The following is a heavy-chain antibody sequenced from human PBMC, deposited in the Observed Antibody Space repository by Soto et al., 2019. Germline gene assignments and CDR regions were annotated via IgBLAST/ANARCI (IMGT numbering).Heavy chain of an antibody. D-gene: IGHD2-2*01. CDR2: ITGSGGST. CDR3: AKGYQLLWGFDY. Sequence: EVQLLESGGGLVQPGGSLRLSCAVSGFTFSTYAMSWVRQAPGKGLEWVSAITGSGGSTYYADSVEGRFTISRDNSKNPLYLQMNSLRAEDTAVYYCAKGYQLLWGFDYWGQGTLVTVSS. V-gene: IGHV3-23*01. J-gene: IGHJ4*02. CDR1: GFTFSTYA.